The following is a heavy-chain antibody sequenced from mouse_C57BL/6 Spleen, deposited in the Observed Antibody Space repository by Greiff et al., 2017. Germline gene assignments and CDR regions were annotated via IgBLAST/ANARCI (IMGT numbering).Heavy chain of an antibody. CDR1: GFTFSDYG. Sequence: EVQLVESGGGLVKPGGSLKLSCAASGFTFSDYGMHWVRQAPEKGLEWVAYISSGSSTIYYADTVKGRFTISSDNAKNTLFLQMTSLRSEYTAMYYCARADYGSSLSYWGQGTLVTVSA. J-gene: IGHJ3*01. CDR2: ISSGSSTI. V-gene: IGHV5-17*01. CDR3: ARADYGSSLSY. D-gene: IGHD1-1*01.